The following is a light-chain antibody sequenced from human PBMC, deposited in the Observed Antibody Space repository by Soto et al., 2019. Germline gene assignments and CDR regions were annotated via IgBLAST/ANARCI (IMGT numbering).Light chain of an antibody. V-gene: IGKV3-20*01. CDR3: QQYYRSPTT. J-gene: IGKJ3*01. Sequence: EIVLTQSPGTLSLSTGERATLYCRASQSISSNRFAWFQEKPGQAPSLLIYGVSSRATGIPDRFSGSGSGTDFTLTISRLEPEDFGVDYCQQYYRSPTTFGPGTKVDIK. CDR1: QSISSNR. CDR2: GVS.